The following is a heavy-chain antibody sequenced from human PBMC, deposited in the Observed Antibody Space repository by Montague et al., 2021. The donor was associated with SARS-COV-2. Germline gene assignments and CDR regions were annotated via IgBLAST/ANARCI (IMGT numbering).Heavy chain of an antibody. V-gene: IGHV3-48*03. D-gene: IGHD5-24*01. Sequence: SLRLSCAASGFTFSSYEMNWVRQAPGKGLEWVSYISSSGSTIYYADSVKGRFTISRDNAKNSLYLQMNSLRAEDTAVYYCARDSRGGYNYDLDYWGQGTLVTVSS. CDR3: ARDSRGGYNYDLDY. CDR2: ISSSGSTI. CDR1: GFTFSSYE. J-gene: IGHJ4*02.